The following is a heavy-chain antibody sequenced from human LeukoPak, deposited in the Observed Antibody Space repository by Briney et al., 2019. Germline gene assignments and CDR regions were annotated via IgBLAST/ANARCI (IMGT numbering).Heavy chain of an antibody. CDR1: GGSVSSSSYY. CDR2: VYYSGST. D-gene: IGHD2-15*01. J-gene: IGHJ4*02. CDR3: ARGYCSVGSCSAIGVFDS. Sequence: SETLSLTCTVSGGSVSSSSYYWGLIRQPPGKGLEWIGSVYYSGSTYYNPSLKSRVTISVDTSKNQFSLKLSSVTAADTAVYYCARGYCSVGSCSAIGVFDSWGPGTLVTVSS. V-gene: IGHV4-39*01.